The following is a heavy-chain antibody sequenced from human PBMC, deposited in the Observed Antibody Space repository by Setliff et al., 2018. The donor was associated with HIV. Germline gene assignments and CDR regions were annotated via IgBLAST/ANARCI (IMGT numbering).Heavy chain of an antibody. V-gene: IGHV5-51*01. CDR3: VRYIGAAAGYIDH. CDR2: IYPGDSDS. D-gene: IGHD6-25*01. J-gene: IGHJ4*02. Sequence: PGESLKISCHLSGYSFVDFWIGWVRQMPGKGLEWVGFIYPGDSDSRYSPSFRGQVTISADKSTTTAYWDWASLKASDTAMYYCVRYIGAAAGYIDHWGQGTLVTVS. CDR1: GYSFVDFW.